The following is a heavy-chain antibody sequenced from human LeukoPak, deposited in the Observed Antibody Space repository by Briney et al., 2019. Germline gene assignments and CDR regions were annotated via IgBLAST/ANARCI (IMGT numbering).Heavy chain of an antibody. CDR2: IYPGDSDT. J-gene: IGHJ4*02. V-gene: IGHV5-51*01. D-gene: IGHD3-10*01. Sequence: GESLKISCKGSGYSFISYWIGWVRQMPGKGLEWMGIIYPGDSDTRYSPSFQGQVTISADKSISTAYLQWSSLKASDTAMYYCARRYYYGSGSYYTGFDYWGQGTLVTVSS. CDR3: ARRYYYGSGSYYTGFDY. CDR1: GYSFISYW.